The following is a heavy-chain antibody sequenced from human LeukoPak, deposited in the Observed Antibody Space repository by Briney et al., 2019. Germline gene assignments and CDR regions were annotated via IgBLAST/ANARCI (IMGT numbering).Heavy chain of an antibody. D-gene: IGHD3-22*01. CDR1: GGSISSGGYY. CDR2: IYYSGST. Sequence: SETLSLTCTVSGGSISSGGYYWGWIRQPPGKGLEWIGSIYYSGSTYYNPSLKSRVTISVDTSKNQFSLKLSSVTAADTAVYYCARKSINYYDSPLGGFDYWGQGTLVTVSS. V-gene: IGHV4-39*07. CDR3: ARKSINYYDSPLGGFDY. J-gene: IGHJ4*02.